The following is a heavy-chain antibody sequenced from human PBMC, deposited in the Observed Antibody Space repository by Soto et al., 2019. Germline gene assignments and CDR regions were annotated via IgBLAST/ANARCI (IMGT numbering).Heavy chain of an antibody. CDR2: SRDKPQGYST. J-gene: IGHJ4*02. D-gene: IGHD3-22*01. Sequence: SLRLSCSGSGFTLHDHYIYWVRQAPGKGLEWVGRSRDKPQGYSTAYAASVKGRFTTSRDESKNSAYLQMNSLKTEDTAVYYCVRATYFSDSSGYTRCLDYWGQGTLVTVSS. CDR1: GFTLHDHY. V-gene: IGHV3-72*01. CDR3: VRATYFSDSSGYTRCLDY.